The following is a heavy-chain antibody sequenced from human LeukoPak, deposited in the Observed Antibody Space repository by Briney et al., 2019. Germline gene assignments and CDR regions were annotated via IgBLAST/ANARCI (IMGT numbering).Heavy chain of an antibody. CDR2: IRHTGST. Sequence: SETLSLTCGVDGGSFSGYYWSWIRQTPGMGLEWIGEIRHTGSTTNNPSLKSRVIMSVDTSKNQFSLKLSSVTAADTAVYYCARGDTAMVVWGQGTLVTVSS. J-gene: IGHJ4*02. V-gene: IGHV4-34*10. CDR3: ARGDTAMVV. D-gene: IGHD5-18*01. CDR1: GGSFSGYY.